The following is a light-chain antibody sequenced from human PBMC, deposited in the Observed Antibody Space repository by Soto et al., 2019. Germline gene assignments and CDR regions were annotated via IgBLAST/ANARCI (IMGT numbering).Light chain of an antibody. J-gene: IGKJ2*01. CDR3: QQRSHPGLYT. CDR1: QDVGSN. Sequence: EIVLTQSRATLSLSLGERATLSCRASQDVGSNLAWYQHKPGQAPRLLISDASNRATGIPARFSGSGSGTDFTLTISSLEPEDFAVYYCQQRSHPGLYTFGQGTKLEIK. V-gene: IGKV3-11*01. CDR2: DAS.